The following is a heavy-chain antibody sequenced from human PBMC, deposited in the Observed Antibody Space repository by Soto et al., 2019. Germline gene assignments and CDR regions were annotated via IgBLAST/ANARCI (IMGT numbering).Heavy chain of an antibody. CDR3: ARGKQSYIWGSYRYLYTFDY. V-gene: IGHV4-39*07. D-gene: IGHD3-16*02. J-gene: IGHJ4*02. CDR2: IYYSGST. Sequence: SETLSLTCTVSGGSISSSSYYWGWIRQPPGKGLEWIGSIYYSGSTNYNPSLKSRVTISVDTSKNQFSLKLSSVTAADTAVYYCARGKQSYIWGSYRYLYTFDYWGQGTLVTVSS. CDR1: GGSISSSSYY.